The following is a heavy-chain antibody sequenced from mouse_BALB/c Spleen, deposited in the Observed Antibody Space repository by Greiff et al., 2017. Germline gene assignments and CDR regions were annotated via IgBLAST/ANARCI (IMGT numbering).Heavy chain of an antibody. V-gene: IGHV1-80*01. Sequence: QVQLQQSGAELVRPGSSVKISCKASGYAFSSYWMNWVKQRPGQGLEWIGQIYPGDGDTNYNGKFKGKATLTADKSSSTAYMQLSSLTSEDSAVYFCARDRYDWYFDVWGAGTTVTVSS. J-gene: IGHJ1*01. CDR3: ARDRYDWYFDV. D-gene: IGHD2-14*01. CDR1: GYAFSSYW. CDR2: IYPGDGDT.